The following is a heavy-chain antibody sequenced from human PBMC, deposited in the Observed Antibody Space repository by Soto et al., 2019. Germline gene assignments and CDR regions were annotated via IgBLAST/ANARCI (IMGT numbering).Heavy chain of an antibody. V-gene: IGHV3-15*01. J-gene: IGHJ4*02. CDR3: SFQESTTVTIFEY. CDR2: IKSKTAGGTT. Sequence: EVQLVESGGGLVKPGGSLRLSCAASGFSFSNVWMSWVRQAPGKGLEWVGRIKSKTAGGTTDYAAPVKGRFTISRDDSTTSLYLQMYRLKPQDTAVYYCSFQESTTVTIFEYCGQVILVTVSS. D-gene: IGHD4-17*01. CDR1: GFSFSNVW.